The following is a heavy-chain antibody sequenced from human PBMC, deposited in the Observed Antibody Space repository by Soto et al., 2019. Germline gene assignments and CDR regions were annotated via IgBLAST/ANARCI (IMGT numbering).Heavy chain of an antibody. V-gene: IGHV3-30-3*01. CDR3: ANLRRVYP. J-gene: IGHJ5*02. CDR1: GFTFSSYA. CDR2: ISYDGSNK. Sequence: PGGSLRLSCVASGFTFSSYAMHWVRQAPGKGLEWVAVISYDGSNKYYADSVKGRFTISRDNSKNTLYLQMNSLRAEDTAVYYCANLRRVYPWGQGTLVTVSS.